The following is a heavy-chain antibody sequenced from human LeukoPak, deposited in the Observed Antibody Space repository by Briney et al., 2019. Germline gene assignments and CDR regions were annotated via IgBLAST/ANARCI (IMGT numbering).Heavy chain of an antibody. CDR1: GDSISSYY. J-gene: IGHJ4*02. CDR3: ATMNWNDGGYYFDY. V-gene: IGHV4-59*08. Sequence: SETLSLTCTVSGDSISSYYWSWIRQPPGKGLEWIGYIYYSGSTNYNPSLKSRVTVSVDTSKNQFSLKLSSVTAADTAVYYCATMNWNDGGYYFDYWGQGTLATVSS. D-gene: IGHD1-1*01. CDR2: IYYSGST.